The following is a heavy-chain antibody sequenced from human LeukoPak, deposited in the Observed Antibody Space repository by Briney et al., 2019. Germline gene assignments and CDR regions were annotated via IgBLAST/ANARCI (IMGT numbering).Heavy chain of an antibody. Sequence: SETLSLTCTVSGGSISSYSWSWIRQPAGKGLEWIGRIYTSGSTNYNPSLKSRVTMSVDTSKNQFSLKLSSVTAADTAVYYCARASPYFSSSSLSYFDYWGQGTLVTVPS. V-gene: IGHV4-4*07. CDR1: GGSISSYS. CDR3: ARASPYFSSSSLSYFDY. J-gene: IGHJ4*02. CDR2: IYTSGST. D-gene: IGHD6-6*01.